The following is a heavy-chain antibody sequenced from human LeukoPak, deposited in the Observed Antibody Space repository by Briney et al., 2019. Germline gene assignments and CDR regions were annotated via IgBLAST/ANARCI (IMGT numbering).Heavy chain of an antibody. V-gene: IGHV4-39*01. J-gene: IGHJ2*01. CDR3: ARHTGIAARPGYWYFDR. Sequence: SETLSLTCTVSGGSISSSSYYWGWIRQPPGKGLEWIGSIYYSARTYYTPSLKSRVTISVDTTTHQFSLKLRSVTAADTAVYYCARHTGIAARPGYWYFDRWGRGTLVTVSS. CDR2: IYYSART. D-gene: IGHD6-6*01. CDR1: GGSISSSSYY.